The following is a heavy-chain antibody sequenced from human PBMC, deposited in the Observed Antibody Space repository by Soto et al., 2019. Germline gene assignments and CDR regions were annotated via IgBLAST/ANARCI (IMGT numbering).Heavy chain of an antibody. V-gene: IGHV1-2*04. CDR1: GYTITIYG. Sequence: VSVKVSCKASGYTITIYGSIWVRQAPGQGLEWMGWINPNSGGTNYALKFQGWVTMTRDTSISTAYMELSRLRSDDTAVYYCARDLSSSRAGYYYYMDVWGKGTTVTVSS. D-gene: IGHD6-13*01. CDR3: ARDLSSSRAGYYYYMDV. J-gene: IGHJ6*03. CDR2: INPNSGGT.